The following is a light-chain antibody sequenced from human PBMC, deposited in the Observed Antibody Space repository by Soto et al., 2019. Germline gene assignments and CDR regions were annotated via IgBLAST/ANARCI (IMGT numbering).Light chain of an antibody. CDR2: QDS. CDR3: QAWDSSTAHVV. Sequence: SYELTQPPSVSVSPGQTASITCSGDKLGDKYACWYQQKPGQSPVPVIYQDSKRPSGIPERFSGSNSGNTATLTISGTQAMDEADYYCQAWDSSTAHVVFGGGTKVTVL. V-gene: IGLV3-1*01. J-gene: IGLJ2*01. CDR1: KLGDKY.